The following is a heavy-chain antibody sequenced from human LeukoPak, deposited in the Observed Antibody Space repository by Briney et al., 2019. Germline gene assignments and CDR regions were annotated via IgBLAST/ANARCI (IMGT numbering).Heavy chain of an antibody. CDR1: GFTFSSYN. CDR3: ARIVTVAWSERRPGYYYMDV. Sequence: GGSLRLSCAASGFTFSSYNMNWVRQAPGKGLEWVSSISSSSSYIYYSDSVKGRFTISRDNAKNSLYLQMNRLRAEDTAVYYCARIVTVAWSERRPGYYYMDVWGKGTTVTVSS. V-gene: IGHV3-21*01. J-gene: IGHJ6*03. D-gene: IGHD1-1*01. CDR2: ISSSSSYI.